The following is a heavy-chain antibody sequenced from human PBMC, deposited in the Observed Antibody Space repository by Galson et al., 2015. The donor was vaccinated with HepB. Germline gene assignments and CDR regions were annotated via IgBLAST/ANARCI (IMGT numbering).Heavy chain of an antibody. CDR2: IIPIFGTA. Sequence: SVKVSCKASGGTFSSYAISWVRQAPGQGLEWMGGIIPIFGTANYAQKFQGRVTITADESTSTAYMELSSLRSEDTAVYYCARTDDSRSNWFDPWGQGTLVTVSS. D-gene: IGHD3-22*01. J-gene: IGHJ5*02. CDR1: GGTFSSYA. V-gene: IGHV1-69*13. CDR3: ARTDDSRSNWFDP.